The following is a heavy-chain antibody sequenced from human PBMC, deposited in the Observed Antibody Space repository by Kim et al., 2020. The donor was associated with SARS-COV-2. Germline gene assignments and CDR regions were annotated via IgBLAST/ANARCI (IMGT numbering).Heavy chain of an antibody. J-gene: IGHJ4*02. CDR3: TRGCAITMVRGDLGGPLDY. Sequence: GGSLRLSCTASGFTFGDYAMSWFRQAPGKGLEWVGFIRSKAYGGTTEYAASVKGRFTISRDDSKSIAYLQMNSLKTEDTAVYYCTRGCAITMVRGDLGGPLDYWGQGTLVTVSS. V-gene: IGHV3-49*03. CDR1: GFTFGDYA. D-gene: IGHD3-10*01. CDR2: IRSKAYGGTT.